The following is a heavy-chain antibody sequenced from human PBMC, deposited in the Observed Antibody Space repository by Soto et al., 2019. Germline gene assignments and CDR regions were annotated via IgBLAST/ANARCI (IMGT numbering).Heavy chain of an antibody. Sequence: SETLSLTCAVYGGSFSGYYWSWIRQPPGKGLEWIGEINHSGSTNYNPSLKSRVTISVDTSKNQFSLKLSSVTAADTAVYYCARRRYFDWLLSGHFDYWGQGTLVTVSS. V-gene: IGHV4-34*01. CDR3: ARRRYFDWLLSGHFDY. CDR1: GGSFSGYY. D-gene: IGHD3-9*01. CDR2: INHSGST. J-gene: IGHJ4*02.